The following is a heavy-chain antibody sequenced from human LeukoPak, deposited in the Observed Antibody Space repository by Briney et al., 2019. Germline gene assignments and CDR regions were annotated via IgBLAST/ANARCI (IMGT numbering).Heavy chain of an antibody. D-gene: IGHD6-19*01. CDR1: GGSISSYY. CDR3: ARDRQWLVHDY. Sequence: SETLSLTCTVSGGSISSYYWSWIRQPPGKGLEWIGYIYYSGSTNYNPSLKSRVTISVDTSKNQFSLKLSSVTAADTAVYYCARDRQWLVHDYWGQETLVTVSS. J-gene: IGHJ4*02. V-gene: IGHV4-59*01. CDR2: IYYSGST.